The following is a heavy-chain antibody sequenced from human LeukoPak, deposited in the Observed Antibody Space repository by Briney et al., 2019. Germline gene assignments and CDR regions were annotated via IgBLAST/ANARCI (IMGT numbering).Heavy chain of an antibody. D-gene: IGHD3-10*01. V-gene: IGHV4-4*02. CDR1: GGSISSSNW. CDR3: ARDHELARFLYGSGSYMAY. J-gene: IGHJ4*02. Sequence: PSETLSLTCAVSGGSISSSNWWSWVRQPPGKGLEWIGEIYHSGSTNYNPSLKSRVTISVDKSKNQFSLKLSSVTAADTAVYYCARDHELARFLYGSGSYMAYWGQGTLVTVSS. CDR2: IYHSGST.